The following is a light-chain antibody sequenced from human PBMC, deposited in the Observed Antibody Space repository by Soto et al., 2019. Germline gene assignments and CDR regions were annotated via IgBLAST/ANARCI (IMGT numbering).Light chain of an antibody. Sequence: DIVMTQSPDSLAVSLGERATINCKSSQSVLYSSNNKNYLAWYQQKPGQPPKLLIYWASTRESGVPDRFSGSGSGTDFTLTISSLQAEDVAVYYCQQYYSTPPTLGQGTKVDTK. J-gene: IGKJ1*01. CDR2: WAS. CDR3: QQYYSTPPT. CDR1: QSVLYSSNNKNY. V-gene: IGKV4-1*01.